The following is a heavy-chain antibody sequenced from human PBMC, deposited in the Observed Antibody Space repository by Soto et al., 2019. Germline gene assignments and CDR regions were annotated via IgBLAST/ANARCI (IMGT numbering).Heavy chain of an antibody. CDR3: ARDDCSSPSCYVY. CDR2: IQADGSKK. V-gene: IGHV3-33*01. CDR1: GFFLGNFD. J-gene: IGHJ4*02. Sequence: QVHLVESGGGVVQPGGSLRISCAASGFFLGNFDLHWVRRATGKGLEWVAAIQADGSKKYYADSVKGRFTSSRDNYKNTLDLQMDSLRAEDTGVYFCARDDCSSPSCYVYWGQGTPVTVSS. D-gene: IGHD2-2*01.